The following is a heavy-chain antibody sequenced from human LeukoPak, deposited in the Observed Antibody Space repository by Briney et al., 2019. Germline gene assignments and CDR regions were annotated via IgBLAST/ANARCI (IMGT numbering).Heavy chain of an antibody. CDR1: GFTFSSYS. J-gene: IGHJ4*02. V-gene: IGHV3-48*01. D-gene: IGHD3-3*01. Sequence: GGSLRLSCAASGFTFSSYSMNWVRQAPGKGLEWVSYISSSSSTIYYADSVKGRFTISRDNAKNSMYLQMNSLRAEDTAVYYCAREYYDFWSGYYGLGYWGQGTLVTVSS. CDR2: ISSSSSTI. CDR3: AREYYDFWSGYYGLGY.